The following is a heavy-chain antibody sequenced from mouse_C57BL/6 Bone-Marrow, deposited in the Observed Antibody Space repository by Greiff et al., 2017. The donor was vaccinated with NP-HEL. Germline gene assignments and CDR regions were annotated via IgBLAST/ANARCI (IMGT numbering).Heavy chain of an antibody. D-gene: IGHD1-1*01. Sequence: EVQVVESGGGLVKPGGSLKLSCAASGFTFSSYAMSWVRQTPEKRLEWVATISDGGSYTYYPDNVKGRFTISRDNAKNNLYLQMSHLKSEETAMYYCARGGIYYYGSSLYYFDYWGQGTTLTVSS. CDR3: ARGGIYYYGSSLYYFDY. CDR1: GFTFSSYA. J-gene: IGHJ2*01. V-gene: IGHV5-4*01. CDR2: ISDGGSYT.